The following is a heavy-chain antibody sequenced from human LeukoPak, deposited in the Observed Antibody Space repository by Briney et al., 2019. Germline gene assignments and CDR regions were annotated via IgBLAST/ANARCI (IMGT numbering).Heavy chain of an antibody. V-gene: IGHV4-59*01. J-gene: IGHJ6*02. CDR2: IYYSGST. D-gene: IGHD3-3*01. CDR3: ARDGNYDFWSGYLVV. Sequence: PSETLSLTCTVSGGSISSYYWSWIRQPPGKGLEWIGYIYYSGSTNYNPSLKSRVTISVDTSKNQFSLKLSSVTAADTAVYYCARDGNYDFWSGYLVVWGQGTTVTVSS. CDR1: GGSISSYY.